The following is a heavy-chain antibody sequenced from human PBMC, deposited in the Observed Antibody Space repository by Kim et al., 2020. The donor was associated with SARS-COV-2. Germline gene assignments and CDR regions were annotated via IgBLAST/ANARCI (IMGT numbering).Heavy chain of an antibody. CDR1: GDSISDGNYY. CDR3: ARDRSGYDSWFDP. V-gene: IGHV4-61*01. D-gene: IGHD5-12*01. J-gene: IGHJ5*02. Sequence: SETLSLTCSVSGDSISDGNYYWSWIRQPPGKGLEWIGYIYYSGSTNYKPSLKSRVTISVDTSKNQSSLKLSSVTAADTAVYYCARDRSGYDSWFDPWRQG. CDR2: IYYSGST.